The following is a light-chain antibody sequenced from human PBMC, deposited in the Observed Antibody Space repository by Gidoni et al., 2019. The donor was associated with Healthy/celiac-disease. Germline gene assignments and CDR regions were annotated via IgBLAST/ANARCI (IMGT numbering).Light chain of an antibody. V-gene: IGLV1-40*01. Sequence: QSVLTQPPSVSGAPGQRVNISCTGIRSKLGSGYAVHCYQQLPGTAPNLLIYGNSNRPSGVPDRFSGSKSGTSASLALTGLQAEDEADYYCQSYDSPLSGVVFGGGTTLTVL. CDR2: GNS. J-gene: IGLJ2*01. CDR1: RSKLGSGYA. CDR3: QSYDSPLSGVV.